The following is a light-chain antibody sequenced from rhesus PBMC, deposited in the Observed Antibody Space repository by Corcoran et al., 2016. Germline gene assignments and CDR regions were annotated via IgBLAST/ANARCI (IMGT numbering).Light chain of an antibody. Sequence: EIVMTQSPATLSLSPGERATLSCRASQSVSSYVAWYQQKPAQAPRLLIHGASRRATGSPDRFSGSGSWTDVTLIISSREPEDVGVYYCPQYNSWYSFGQGTKVEIK. CDR3: PQYNSWYS. CDR1: QSVSSY. V-gene: IGKV3S9*01. CDR2: GAS. J-gene: IGKJ2*01.